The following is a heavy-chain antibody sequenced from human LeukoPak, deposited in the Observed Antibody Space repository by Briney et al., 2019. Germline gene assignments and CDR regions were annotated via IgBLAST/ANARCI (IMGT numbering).Heavy chain of an antibody. Sequence: PGGSLRLSCAACGFTFSSYAMTWVRQAPGKGLEWVSGISGSGGRTNYADSVKGRFTISRDNSKNTLYLQMNSLRAEDTAVYYCAKDAAGPVDYWGQGTLVTVSS. J-gene: IGHJ4*02. CDR3: AKDAAGPVDY. CDR1: GFTFSSYA. V-gene: IGHV3-23*01. CDR2: ISGSGGRT. D-gene: IGHD6-25*01.